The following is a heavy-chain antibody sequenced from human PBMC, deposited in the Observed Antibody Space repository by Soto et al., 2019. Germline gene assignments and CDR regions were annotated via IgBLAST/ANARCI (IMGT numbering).Heavy chain of an antibody. J-gene: IGHJ3*02. Sequence: QVQLVQSGAEVKKPGASVKVSCKASGYTFTSYAMHWVRQAPGQRLDWMGWINAGNGNTKYSQKFQGRVTITRDTSASTAYMELRSRRSGDTAVYYCATDRPFLPIAYCGGDCHPDAFDIWGEGTMVAVSS. D-gene: IGHD2-21*02. CDR1: GYTFTSYA. CDR3: ATDRPFLPIAYCGGDCHPDAFDI. V-gene: IGHV1-3*01. CDR2: INAGNGNT.